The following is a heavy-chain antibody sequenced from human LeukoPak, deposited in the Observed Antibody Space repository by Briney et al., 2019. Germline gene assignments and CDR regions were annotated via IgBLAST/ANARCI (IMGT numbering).Heavy chain of an antibody. CDR1: GFTFDDYA. V-gene: IGHV3-9*01. CDR3: AKKGLASANRPPYFDY. Sequence: GGSLRLSCAASGFTFDDYAMHWVRQAPGKGLEWVSGISWNSGSIGYADSVKGRFTISRDNSKNTLYLQINSLRADDTAVFYCAKKGLASANRPPYFDYYGQGTLVTVSS. D-gene: IGHD6-13*01. J-gene: IGHJ4*02. CDR2: ISWNSGSI.